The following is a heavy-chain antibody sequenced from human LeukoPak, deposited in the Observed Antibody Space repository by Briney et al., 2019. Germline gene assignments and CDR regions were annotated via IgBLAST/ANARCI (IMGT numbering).Heavy chain of an antibody. CDR3: ARVGGSSGWYHYYMDV. CDR2: MYPNRGNT. V-gene: IGHV1-8*03. Sequence: ASVKVSCKASGYTFTSDDINWGREATGQGLEWMGWMYPNRGNTGYAQKSQGRVTLTRNTSISTAYMELSSLRSEDTAVYYCARVGGSSGWYHYYMDVWGKGTTVTVSS. CDR1: GYTFTSDD. D-gene: IGHD6-19*01. J-gene: IGHJ6*03.